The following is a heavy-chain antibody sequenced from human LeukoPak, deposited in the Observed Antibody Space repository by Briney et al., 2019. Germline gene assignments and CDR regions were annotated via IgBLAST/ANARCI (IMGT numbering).Heavy chain of an antibody. CDR1: GLTVNNNY. J-gene: IGHJ4*02. CDR3: MRAAGYNFGQY. CDR2: LYIGGKT. V-gene: IGHV3-53*01. D-gene: IGHD5-18*01. Sequence: PGGSLRLSCAASGLTVNNNYMNWVRQPPGKGLEWVSALYIGGKTYYADSVRGRFTISRDNSKNTLYLQMNSLRAEDTAIYYCMRAAGYNFGQYWGQGTLVTVSS.